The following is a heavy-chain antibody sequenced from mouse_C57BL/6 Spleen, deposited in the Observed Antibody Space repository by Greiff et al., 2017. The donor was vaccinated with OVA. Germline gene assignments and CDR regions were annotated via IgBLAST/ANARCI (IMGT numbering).Heavy chain of an antibody. D-gene: IGHD2-1*01. CDR2: INPSSGYT. J-gene: IGHJ1*03. V-gene: IGHV1-4*01. CDR3: ARLDGNYVDWYFDV. Sequence: QVQLKQSGAELARPGASVKMSCKASGYTFTSYTMHWVKQRPGQGLEWIGYINPSSGYTKYNQKFKDKATLTADKSSSTAYMQLSSLTSEDSAVYYCARLDGNYVDWYFDVWGTGTTVTVSS. CDR1: GYTFTSYT.